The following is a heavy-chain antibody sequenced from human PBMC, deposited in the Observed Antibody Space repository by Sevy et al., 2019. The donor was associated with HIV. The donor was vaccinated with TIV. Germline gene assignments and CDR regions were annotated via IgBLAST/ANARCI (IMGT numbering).Heavy chain of an antibody. J-gene: IGHJ4*02. D-gene: IGHD3-22*01. CDR2: IIPIFGTA. CDR3: ATTSSYDSSGYYSAYFDY. Sequence: ASVKVSCKASGGTFSSYAISWVRQAPGQGLEWMGGIIPIFGTANYAQKFQGRVTITADESTSTAYMELSSLRSEDTAVYYSATTSSYDSSGYYSAYFDYWGQGTLVTVSS. V-gene: IGHV1-69*13. CDR1: GGTFSSYA.